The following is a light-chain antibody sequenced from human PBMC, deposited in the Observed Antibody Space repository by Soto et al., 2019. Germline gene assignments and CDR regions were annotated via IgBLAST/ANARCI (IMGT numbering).Light chain of an antibody. CDR2: DAS. J-gene: IGKJ4*01. CDR1: QSVSSY. CDR3: QQRSNWPLT. Sequence: EIVLTHSPATLSLSPGERATLSCWASQSVSSYLAWYQQKPGQAPRLLIYDASNRATGIPARFSGSGSGTDFTLTITSLEPEDFAVYYCQQRSNWPLTFGGGTKVDIK. V-gene: IGKV3-11*01.